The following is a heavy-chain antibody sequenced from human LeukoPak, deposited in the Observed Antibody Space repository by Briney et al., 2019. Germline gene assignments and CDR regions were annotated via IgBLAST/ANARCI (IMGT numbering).Heavy chain of an antibody. V-gene: IGHV3-74*01. CDR2: VNSDGSTT. CDR1: GFTFSSYW. CDR3: TRARYYDSPAY. J-gene: IGHJ4*02. D-gene: IGHD3-22*01. Sequence: GGSLRLSCAASGFTFSSYWMHWVRQAPGKGLVWVSRVNSDGSTTNYADSVKGRFTISRDNAKNTLYMQMNSLRAEDTAVYYCTRARYYDSPAYWGRGTLVTVSS.